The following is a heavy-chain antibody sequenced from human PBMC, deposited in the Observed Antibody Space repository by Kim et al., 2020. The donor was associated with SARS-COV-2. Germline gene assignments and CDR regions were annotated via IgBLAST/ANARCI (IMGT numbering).Heavy chain of an antibody. Sequence: GESLKISCKGSGYSFTSYWISWVRQMPGKGLEWMGRIDPSDSYTNYSPSFQGHVTISADKSISTAYLQWSSLKASDTAMYYCARHPYYYDSSGYYGFHYYYGMDVWGQGTTVTVSS. V-gene: IGHV5-10-1*01. J-gene: IGHJ6*02. CDR3: ARHPYYYDSSGYYGFHYYYGMDV. CDR1: GYSFTSYW. CDR2: IDPSDSYT. D-gene: IGHD3-22*01.